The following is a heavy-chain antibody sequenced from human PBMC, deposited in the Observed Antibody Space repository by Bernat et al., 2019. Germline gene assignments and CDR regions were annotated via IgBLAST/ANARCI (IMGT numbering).Heavy chain of an antibody. J-gene: IGHJ4*02. CDR2: ISGRGDST. V-gene: IGHV3-23*04. Sequence: VQLVESGGGLIQPGGSLKLSCAASGFTISNYGMNWVRQAPGKGLEWVSGISGRGDSTDYADSVQRRFTISRDNSQNKLFLQMNSVSAEDTAIYFCAKVGLRKKLGVADKSYFASWGQGTLVIVSP. D-gene: IGHD7-27*01. CDR3: AKVGLRKKLGVADKSYFAS. CDR1: GFTISNYG.